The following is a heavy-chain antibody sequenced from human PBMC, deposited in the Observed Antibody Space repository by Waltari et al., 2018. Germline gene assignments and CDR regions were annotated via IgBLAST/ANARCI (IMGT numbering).Heavy chain of an antibody. V-gene: IGHV3-30-3*01. CDR2: ISYDGSNK. D-gene: IGHD1-26*01. Sequence: QVQLVESGGGVVQPGRSLRLSCAASGFTFSSYAMHWVRQAPGKGLEWVAVISYDGSNKYYADSGKGRFTISRDNSKNTLYLQMNSLRAEDTAVYYCARDHSFGSGSYYDYWGQGTLVTVSS. CDR3: ARDHSFGSGSYYDY. J-gene: IGHJ4*02. CDR1: GFTFSSYA.